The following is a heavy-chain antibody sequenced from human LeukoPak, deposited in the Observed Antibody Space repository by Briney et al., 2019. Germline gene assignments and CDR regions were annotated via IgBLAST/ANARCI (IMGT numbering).Heavy chain of an antibody. CDR3: ATLKRSGWYFSYFDY. CDR1: GGSISSYY. J-gene: IGHJ4*02. D-gene: IGHD6-19*01. Sequence: SETLSLTCTVSGGSISSYYWSWIRQPPGKGLEWIGYIYYSGSTNYNPSLKSRVTISVDTSKNQFSLKLSSVTAADTAVYYSATLKRSGWYFSYFDYWGQGTLVTVSS. CDR2: IYYSGST. V-gene: IGHV4-59*01.